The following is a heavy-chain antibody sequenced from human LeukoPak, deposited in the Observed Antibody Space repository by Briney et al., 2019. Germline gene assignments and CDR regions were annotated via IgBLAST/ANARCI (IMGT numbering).Heavy chain of an antibody. J-gene: IGHJ4*02. CDR2: ISSSGSTI. Sequence: GGSLRLSCAASGFTFSIYEMNWVRQAPGKGLEWVSYISSSGSTIYYADSVKGRFTISRDNAKNSLYLQMNSLRAEDTAVYYCARVQLWFDYWGQGTLVTVSS. D-gene: IGHD5-18*01. CDR3: ARVQLWFDY. CDR1: GFTFSIYE. V-gene: IGHV3-48*03.